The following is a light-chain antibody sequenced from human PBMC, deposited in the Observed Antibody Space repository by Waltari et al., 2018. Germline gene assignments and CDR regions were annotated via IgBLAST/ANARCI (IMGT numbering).Light chain of an antibody. J-gene: IGKJ5*01. CDR3: QQFYTTPMT. V-gene: IGKV4-1*01. CDR2: WAS. CDR1: QSVLYTNNKNY. Sequence: IVMTQSPASLAVSLVASATITFKSSQSVLYTNNKNYLGWYQQKPGQPPRLLIDWASTRESGVPDRFSGSGSGTDFTLTISSLQAEDVAVYYCQQFYTTPMTFGQGTRLEIK.